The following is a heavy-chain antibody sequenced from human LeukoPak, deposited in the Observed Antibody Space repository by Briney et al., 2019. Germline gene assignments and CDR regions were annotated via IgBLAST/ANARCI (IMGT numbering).Heavy chain of an antibody. CDR2: INHSGST. D-gene: IGHD2-8*01. CDR1: GGSFSGHY. CDR3: ARQREGCTNGVCYEDFDY. J-gene: IGHJ4*02. V-gene: IGHV4-34*01. Sequence: SETLSLTCAVYGGSFSGHYWSWIRQSPGKGLEWIGEINHSGSTSYNPSLESRVTMGVDTSKNQFSLKLSSVTAADTAVYYCARQREGCTNGVCYEDFDYWGQGTLVTVSS.